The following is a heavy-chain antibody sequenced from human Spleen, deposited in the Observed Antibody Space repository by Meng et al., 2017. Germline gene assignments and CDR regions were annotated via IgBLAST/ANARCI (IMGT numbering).Heavy chain of an antibody. CDR3: ARHKGYSYGYLYFDY. V-gene: IGHV4-39*01. D-gene: IGHD5-18*01. J-gene: IGHJ4*02. Sequence: QVQLQESGPGLVRPSETLSRICTVPGDSISSSNYYWGWIRQPPGKGLEWIGSMYYSGNIYYNPSLKSRVTISVDTSKNQFSLKVTSVTAADTAVFYCARHKGYSYGYLYFDYWGQGTLVTVSS. CDR2: MYYSGNI. CDR1: GDSISSSNYY.